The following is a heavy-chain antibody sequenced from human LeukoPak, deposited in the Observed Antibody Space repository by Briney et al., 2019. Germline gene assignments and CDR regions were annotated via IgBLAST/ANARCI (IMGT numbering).Heavy chain of an antibody. V-gene: IGHV4-31*03. Sequence: PSETLSLTCTVSGASISSSAYYWSWIRQHPGEGLEWVGYIYYTGSTYYNPSLKSRVTISLETSKNQFSLKLSSVTAAGTAVYYCARSGSYHLPGDYWGQGTLVTVSS. J-gene: IGHJ4*02. CDR3: ARSGSYHLPGDY. D-gene: IGHD2-2*01. CDR1: GASISSSAYY. CDR2: IYYTGST.